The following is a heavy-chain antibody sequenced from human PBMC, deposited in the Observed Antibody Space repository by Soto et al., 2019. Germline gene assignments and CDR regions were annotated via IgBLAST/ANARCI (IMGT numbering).Heavy chain of an antibody. CDR3: ARHYDMWSGYLSPVDY. Sequence: QVQLVESGGDLVKPGGSLRLSCAASGYTFSDYYMSWIRQAPGKGLEWISYIATSASKIYYADSVKGRFPITRDNAKNSLYLEMNSLRDEDTAVYYCARHYDMWSGYLSPVDYWGQGTLVTVSS. CDR2: IATSASKI. J-gene: IGHJ4*02. D-gene: IGHD3-3*01. CDR1: GYTFSDYY. V-gene: IGHV3-11*01.